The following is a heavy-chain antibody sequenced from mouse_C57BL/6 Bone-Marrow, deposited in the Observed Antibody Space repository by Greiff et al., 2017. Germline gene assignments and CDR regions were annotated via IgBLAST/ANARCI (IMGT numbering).Heavy chain of an antibody. D-gene: IGHD1-1*01. CDR2: IHPNSGST. Sequence: QVQLQQPGAELVKPGASVKLSCKASGYTFTSYWMHWVKQRPGQGLEWIGMIHPNSGSTNYHEKFKSKATLTVDKSSSTAYMPLSSLTSEDSAVYYCARSLITTVVAPYFDVWGTGTTVTVSS. CDR3: ARSLITTVVAPYFDV. J-gene: IGHJ1*03. CDR1: GYTFTSYW. V-gene: IGHV1-64*01.